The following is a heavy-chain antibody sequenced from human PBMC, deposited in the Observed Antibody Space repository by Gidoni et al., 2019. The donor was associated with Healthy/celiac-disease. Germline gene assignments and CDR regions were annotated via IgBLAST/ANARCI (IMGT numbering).Heavy chain of an antibody. D-gene: IGHD2-21*02. CDR3: ARGEALWVTAHYFDY. V-gene: IGHV3-21*01. CDR2: ISSSSSYI. CDR1: GFTFSRYS. Sequence: EVQLVESGGGLVKPGGSLSLPCAASGFTFSRYSMTWVRQVPGKGLEWVSSISSSSSYIYYADSVKGRFTSSRDNAKNSLYLQMNSLRAEDTAVYYCARGEALWVTAHYFDYWGQGTLVTVSS. J-gene: IGHJ4*02.